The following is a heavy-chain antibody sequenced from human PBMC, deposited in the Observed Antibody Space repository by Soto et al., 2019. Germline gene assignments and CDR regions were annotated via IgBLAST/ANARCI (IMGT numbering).Heavy chain of an antibody. D-gene: IGHD3-3*01. V-gene: IGHV4-4*01. CDR2: IFHSGST. J-gene: IGHJ4*02. Sequence: LSLTCDVSGDSISNNYWWTWVRQFPGEGLQWIGEIFHSGSTNYHPPLKNRVIISVDKSNNRFSLMLRSVTAADTAVYFCARGDFWSGSDYWGQGIQVTVSS. CDR3: ARGDFWSGSDY. CDR1: GDSISNNYW.